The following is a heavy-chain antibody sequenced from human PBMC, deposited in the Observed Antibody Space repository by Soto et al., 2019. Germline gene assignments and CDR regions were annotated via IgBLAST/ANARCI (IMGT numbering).Heavy chain of an antibody. J-gene: IGHJ6*02. CDR1: GFTFSSYS. CDR3: AKDCFGSCYSRMDV. CDR2: ISGSGGST. Sequence: GGSLRLSCAASGFTFSSYSMNWVRQAPGKGLEWVSAISGSGGSTYYADSVKGRFTISRDNSKNTLYLQMNSLRAEDTAVYYCAKDCFGSCYSRMDVWGQGTTVTVSS. D-gene: IGHD2-15*01. V-gene: IGHV3-23*01.